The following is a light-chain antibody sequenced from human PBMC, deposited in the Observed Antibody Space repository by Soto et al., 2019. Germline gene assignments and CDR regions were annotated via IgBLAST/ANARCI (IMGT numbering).Light chain of an antibody. V-gene: IGLV2-8*01. CDR2: EVT. CDR1: ISDVGGYNH. Sequence: QSALTQPPSASGSPGQSVTISCAGSISDVGGYNHVSWYQQHPGKAPKLLIYEVTKRPSGVPARFSGSKSGNTASLTVSGHQGDDAAYYYCSSYAGTNNVIFGGGTKLTVL. CDR3: SSYAGTNNVI. J-gene: IGLJ2*01.